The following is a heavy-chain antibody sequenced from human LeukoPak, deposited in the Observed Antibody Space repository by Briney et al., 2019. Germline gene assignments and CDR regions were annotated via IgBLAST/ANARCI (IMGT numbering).Heavy chain of an antibody. CDR1: GFTFSSYA. V-gene: IGHV3-23*01. D-gene: IGHD3-10*01. CDR2: ISGSGGST. J-gene: IGHJ4*02. CDR3: ANADYYGSGSYYDY. Sequence: GGSLRLSCAASGFTFSSYAMSCVRQAPGKGLEWVSAISGSGGSTYYADSVKGRFTISRDNSKNTLYLQMNSLRAEDTAVYYCANADYYGSGSYYDYWGQGTLVTVSS.